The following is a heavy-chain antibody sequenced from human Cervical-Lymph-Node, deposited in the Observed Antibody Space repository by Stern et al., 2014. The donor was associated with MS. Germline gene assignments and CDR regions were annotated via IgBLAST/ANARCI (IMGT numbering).Heavy chain of an antibody. D-gene: IGHD4-23*01. J-gene: IGHJ2*01. CDR1: GGTFTSYA. CDR2: ISPMVGTI. CDR3: ARDGRGNFFYFDL. Sequence: VQLVQSGAELKTPGSSVRISCKASGGTFTSYAINWVRQAPGQGPEWMGGISPMVGTINYAQNFQGRVTISADESTGTAYMELTGLTSEDTAVFYCARDGRGNFFYFDLWGRGTLVTVSS. V-gene: IGHV1-69*01.